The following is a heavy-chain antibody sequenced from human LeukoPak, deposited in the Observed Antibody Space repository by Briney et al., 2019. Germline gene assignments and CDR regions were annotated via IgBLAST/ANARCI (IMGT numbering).Heavy chain of an antibody. V-gene: IGHV1-2*02. CDR1: GYTFTGYY. Sequence: ASVKVSCKASGYTFTGYYMHWVRQAPGQGLEWMGWINPNSGGTNYAQKFQGRVTMTRDTPISTAYMELSRLRSDDTAVYYCARGRGPDAMYNWFDPWGQGTLVTVSS. D-gene: IGHD2-2*01. CDR2: INPNSGGT. J-gene: IGHJ5*02. CDR3: ARGRGPDAMYNWFDP.